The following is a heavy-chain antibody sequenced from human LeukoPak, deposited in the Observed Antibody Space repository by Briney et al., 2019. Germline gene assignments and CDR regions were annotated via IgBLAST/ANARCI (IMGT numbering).Heavy chain of an antibody. D-gene: IGHD4-17*01. CDR3: ATVFDY. J-gene: IGHJ4*02. CDR2: IDGDGSGT. Sequence: GGSLRLSCEASGLPFSNNWMNWVRKAPGKGLVWVSRIDGDGSGTSYADSVKGRFTISRDNAKNTSYLQMDSLRAEDSAVYYCATVFDYWGQGTLVTVSS. CDR1: GLPFSNNW. V-gene: IGHV3-74*01.